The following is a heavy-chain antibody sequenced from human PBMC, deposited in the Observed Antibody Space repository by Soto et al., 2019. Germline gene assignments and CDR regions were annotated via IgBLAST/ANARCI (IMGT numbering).Heavy chain of an antibody. CDR3: AKEKDYDYVWGSYRYTSDY. Sequence: GGSLRLSCAASGFTFSSYAMSWVRQAPGKGLEWVSAISGSGSTFYADSVKGRFTISRDNSKNTLYLQMNSLRAEATAVYYCAKEKDYDYVWGSYRYTSDYSGQRTLVTVSS. V-gene: IGHV3-23*01. CDR1: GFTFSSYA. CDR2: ISGSGST. J-gene: IGHJ4*02. D-gene: IGHD3-16*02.